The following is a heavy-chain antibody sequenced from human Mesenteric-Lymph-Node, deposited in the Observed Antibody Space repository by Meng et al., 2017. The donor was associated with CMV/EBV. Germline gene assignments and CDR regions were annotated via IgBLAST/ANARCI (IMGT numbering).Heavy chain of an antibody. J-gene: IGHJ6*02. D-gene: IGHD4-11*01. CDR2: ISAYNGNT. CDR3: ARDYATITTYGMDV. CDR1: GYTFTSYG. V-gene: IGHV1-18*01. Sequence: ASVKVSCKASGYTFTSYGISWVRQAPGQGLEWMGWISAYNGNTNYAQKLQGRVTMTTDTSTSTASMELTSLRSDDTAVYYCARDYATITTYGMDVWGQGTTVTVSS.